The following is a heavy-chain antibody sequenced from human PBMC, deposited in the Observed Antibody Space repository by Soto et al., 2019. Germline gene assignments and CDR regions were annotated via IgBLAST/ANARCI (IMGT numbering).Heavy chain of an antibody. Sequence: EVQLVESGGGLVQPGGSLRLSCAASGFSFSSYWMHWVRQVPGKGLVWVSRVKGDGSSTAYADSVKGRFTISRDNAKNTVYLQMNSLRVEDTAVYYCVVEGGGYSGNEGAQGTLVTVSS. CDR2: VKGDGSST. CDR3: VVEGGGYSGNE. CDR1: GFSFSSYW. J-gene: IGHJ4*02. V-gene: IGHV3-74*01. D-gene: IGHD5-12*01.